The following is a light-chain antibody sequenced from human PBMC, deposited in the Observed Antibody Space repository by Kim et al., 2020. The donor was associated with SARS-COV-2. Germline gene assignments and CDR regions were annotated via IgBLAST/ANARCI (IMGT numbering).Light chain of an antibody. J-gene: IGKJ1*01. Sequence: EIVLTQSPGTLSLSPGERATLSCRASQSVSSNYLAWYQQKPGQAPRLLIDGASSRATGIPDRFSGSGSGTDFTLTITRLEPEDFAVYYCRQNSSSPATFGQGTKGDIK. CDR3: RQNSSSPAT. V-gene: IGKV3-20*01. CDR1: QSVSSNY. CDR2: GAS.